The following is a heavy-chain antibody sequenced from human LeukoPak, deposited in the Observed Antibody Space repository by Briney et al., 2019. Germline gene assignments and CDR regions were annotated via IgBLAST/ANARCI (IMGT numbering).Heavy chain of an antibody. CDR2: ISWNSGSI. V-gene: IGHV3-9*01. D-gene: IGHD3-10*01. J-gene: IGHJ3*02. CDR1: GFTFDDYA. Sequence: GGSLRLSCAASGFTFDDYAMHWVRQAPGKGLEWVSGISWNSGSIGYADSVKGRFTISRDNSKNTLYLQMNSLRAEDTAVYYCASYMAHDAFDIWGQGTMVTVSS. CDR3: ASYMAHDAFDI.